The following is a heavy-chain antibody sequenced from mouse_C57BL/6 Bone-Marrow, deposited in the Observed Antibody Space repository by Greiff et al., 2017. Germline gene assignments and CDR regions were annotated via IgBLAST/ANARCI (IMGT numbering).Heavy chain of an antibody. V-gene: IGHV1-55*01. CDR2: IYPGSGST. Sequence: QVQLQQPGAELVKPGASVKMSCKASGYTFTSYWITWVKQRPGQGLEWIGDIYPGSGSTNYNEKFKSKATLTVDTSSSTAYMQRSSLTSEDSAVYYCARRKIGIITAGGYAMDYWGQGTSVTVSS. D-gene: IGHD1-1*01. CDR3: ARRKIGIITAGGYAMDY. CDR1: GYTFTSYW. J-gene: IGHJ4*01.